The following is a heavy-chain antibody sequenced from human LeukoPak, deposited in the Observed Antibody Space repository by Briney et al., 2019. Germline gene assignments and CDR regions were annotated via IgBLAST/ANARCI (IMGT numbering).Heavy chain of an antibody. V-gene: IGHV1-46*01. CDR1: GYTFTSYY. CDR2: INPSVGST. D-gene: IGHD3-22*01. Sequence: ASVKVSCKASGYTFTSYYMHWVRQAPGQGLEWLGIINPSVGSTSYAQKFQGRVTMTRDTSTSTVYMELSSLRSEDTAVYYCARDIPDYYDSSGYRLAWLPFDPWGQGTLVTVSS. J-gene: IGHJ5*02. CDR3: ARDIPDYYDSSGYRLAWLPFDP.